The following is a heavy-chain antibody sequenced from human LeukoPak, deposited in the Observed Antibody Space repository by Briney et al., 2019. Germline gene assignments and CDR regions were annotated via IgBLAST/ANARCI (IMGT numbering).Heavy chain of an antibody. J-gene: IGHJ4*02. CDR1: GFPFSTYN. V-gene: IGHV3-48*01. D-gene: IGHD1-1*01. Sequence: GGALRLSCVASGFPFSTYNVHWVRQAPGKGLEWISYISSTSNTIYYGDSVKGRFIVSRDNAKNSLYLQMNSLRVEDTAVYYCASPSPPTGTTDGFDYWGQGTLVAVS. CDR2: ISSTSNTI. CDR3: ASPSPPTGTTDGFDY.